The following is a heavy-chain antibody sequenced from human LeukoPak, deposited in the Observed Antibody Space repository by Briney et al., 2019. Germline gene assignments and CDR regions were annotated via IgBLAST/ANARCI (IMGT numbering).Heavy chain of an antibody. CDR2: IGNTGRTI. D-gene: IGHD1-14*01. J-gene: IGHJ4*02. CDR3: VRGDRYFFDY. Sequence: GGSLRPSCAASGFRFSSYEMNWVRQAPGRGLEWVSYIGNTGRTIYYVDSVKGRFTVSRGNAKNSLYLQMNSLRAEDTAIYYCVRGDRYFFDYWGQGTLVTVSS. V-gene: IGHV3-48*03. CDR1: GFRFSSYE.